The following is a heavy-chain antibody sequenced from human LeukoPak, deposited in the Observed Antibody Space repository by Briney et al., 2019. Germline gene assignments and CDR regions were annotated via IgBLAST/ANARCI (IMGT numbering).Heavy chain of an antibody. CDR2: ISWNSGSI. CDR3: AKGEADLDY. V-gene: IGHV3-9*01. D-gene: IGHD6-25*01. Sequence: SGGSLRLSCAASGFTFDDYAMHWVRQAPGKGLEWVSGISWNSGSIGYADSVKGRFTISRDNAKNSLYLQMNSLRAEDTALYYCAKGEADLDYWGQGTLVTVSS. J-gene: IGHJ4*02. CDR1: GFTFDDYA.